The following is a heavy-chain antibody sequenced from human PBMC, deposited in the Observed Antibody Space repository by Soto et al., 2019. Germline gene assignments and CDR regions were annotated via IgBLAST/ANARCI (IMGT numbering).Heavy chain of an antibody. CDR2: ISWDSGII. CDR1: VFTFDDDA. D-gene: IGHD4-4*01. V-gene: IGHV3-9*01. J-gene: IGHJ5*01. CDR3: AKGGATITTWFDC. Sequence: GGSLRLCCAASVFTFDDDAMHWVRQAPGKGLEWVSGISWDSGIIAYADSVKGRFTISRDNAKNSLYLQMNSLRAEDTALYYCAKGGATITTWFDCWGQGALVTVSS.